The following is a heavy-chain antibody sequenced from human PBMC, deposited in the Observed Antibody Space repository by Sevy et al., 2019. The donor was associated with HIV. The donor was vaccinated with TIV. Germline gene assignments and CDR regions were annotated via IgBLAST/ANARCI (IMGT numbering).Heavy chain of an antibody. CDR2: MNPNSGNT. V-gene: IGHV1-8*01. D-gene: IGHD2-2*01. CDR3: ARGRYCSSTSCRPYYYYGMDV. Sequence: ASVKVSCKASGYTFTSYDINWVRQATGQGLEWMGWMNPNSGNTGYAQKFQGRVTMTRNTSINTAYMELSSLRSEDTAVYYCARGRYCSSTSCRPYYYYGMDVWGQGTTVTVSS. CDR1: GYTFTSYD. J-gene: IGHJ6*02.